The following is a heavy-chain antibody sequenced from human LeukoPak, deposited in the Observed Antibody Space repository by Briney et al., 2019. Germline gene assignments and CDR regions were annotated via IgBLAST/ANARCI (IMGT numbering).Heavy chain of an antibody. CDR3: ARGATGGYYYYYGMDV. J-gene: IGHJ6*02. CDR1: GFTFSSYA. D-gene: IGHD2-8*02. CDR2: ISYDGSNK. V-gene: IGHV3-30-3*01. Sequence: GRSLRLSCAAFGFTFSSYAMHWVRQAPGKGLVWVGVISYDGSNKYYADSVKGRFTISRDNSKNTLYLQMNSLRAEDTAVYYCARGATGGYYYYYGMDVWGQGTTVTVSS.